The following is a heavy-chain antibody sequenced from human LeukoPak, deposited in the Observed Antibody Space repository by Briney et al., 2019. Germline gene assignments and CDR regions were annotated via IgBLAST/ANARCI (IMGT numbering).Heavy chain of an antibody. CDR2: IYDDSST. Sequence: GGSRRLSFAASGFSVSSKYMSWVRQAPGKGLEGGSVIYDDSSTFYAGSVKGRFSISRDNSKNTLYLQMNSLSAEDTGVYYCARVQDSGLFRWFWGQGTLVTVSS. V-gene: IGHV3-66*01. CDR1: GFSVSSKY. J-gene: IGHJ4*02. CDR3: ARVQDSGLFRWF. D-gene: IGHD1-26*01.